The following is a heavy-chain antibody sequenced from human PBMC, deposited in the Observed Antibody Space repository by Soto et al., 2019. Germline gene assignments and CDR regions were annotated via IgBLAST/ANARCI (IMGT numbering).Heavy chain of an antibody. Sequence: QVQLVQSGAEVKKPGASLKDSCKASGYTFTTYGLSWARQAPGQGLEWMGWISVYNGNTHYARAFEGRVTMTTDTSTSAAYMELRSLRSDDTAVYYCAREREAARPGWFDPWGQGTLVTVSS. CDR2: ISVYNGNT. CDR1: GYTFTTYG. J-gene: IGHJ5*02. V-gene: IGHV1-18*04. CDR3: AREREAARPGWFDP. D-gene: IGHD6-6*01.